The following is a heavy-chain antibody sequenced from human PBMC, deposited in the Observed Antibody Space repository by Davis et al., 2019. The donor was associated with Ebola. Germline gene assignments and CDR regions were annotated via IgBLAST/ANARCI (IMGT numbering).Heavy chain of an antibody. J-gene: IGHJ1*01. CDR3: ATLAYCGGDCYLGYFQH. CDR2: IYPGDSDT. D-gene: IGHD2-21*01. CDR1: GYSFTSYW. V-gene: IGHV5-51*01. Sequence: GESLKISCKGSGYSFTSYWIGWVRQMPGKGLEWMGIIYPGDSDTRYSPSFQGQVIISADKSISTAYLQWSSLKASDTAMYYCATLAYCGGDCYLGYFQHWGQGTLVTVSS.